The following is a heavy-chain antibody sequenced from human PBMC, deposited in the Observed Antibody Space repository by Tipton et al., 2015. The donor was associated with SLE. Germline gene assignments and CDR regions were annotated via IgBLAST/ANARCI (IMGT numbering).Heavy chain of an antibody. CDR1: GFTFSSYN. J-gene: IGHJ6*03. V-gene: IGHV3-33*01. CDR3: ARQGDRRVWYYYMDV. D-gene: IGHD3-16*01. CDR2: IWYDGRRT. Sequence: SLRLSCAAPGFTFSSYNIRWVRQAPGKGLEWMAVIWYDGRRTYYADSVKGRFTVSRDNSKNTLYLQMNTLRAEDSAIYYCARQGDRRVWYYYMDVWGKGTTVTVSS.